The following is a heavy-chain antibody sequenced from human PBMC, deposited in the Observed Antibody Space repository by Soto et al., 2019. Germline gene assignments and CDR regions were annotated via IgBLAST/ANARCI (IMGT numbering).Heavy chain of an antibody. Sequence: EVPLLESGGGLVQPGGSLRLSCAASGFTFSSYAMSWVRQAPGTGLEWVSAISGSGGSTYYADSVKGRFTISRDNSNNTLYLQMNSLRAEDTAVYYCAKENGYSSSWFEFDYWGQGTLVTVSS. V-gene: IGHV3-23*01. CDR3: AKENGYSSSWFEFDY. CDR2: ISGSGGST. J-gene: IGHJ4*02. D-gene: IGHD6-13*01. CDR1: GFTFSSYA.